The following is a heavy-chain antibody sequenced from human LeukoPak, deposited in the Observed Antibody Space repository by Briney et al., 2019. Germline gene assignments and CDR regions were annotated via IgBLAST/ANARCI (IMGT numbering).Heavy chain of an antibody. D-gene: IGHD3-16*01. CDR1: GYTFTAYG. Sequence: ASVKVCCKASGYTFTAYGISWVRQAPGQGLEWMGWISANNGNTNYAQKVQGRVTMTRDTSTSTAYMELRSLRYDDTAVYYCSRDDGPFGGVRFDHWGQGTLVTVFS. J-gene: IGHJ4*02. CDR3: SRDDGPFGGVRFDH. V-gene: IGHV1-18*01. CDR2: ISANNGNT.